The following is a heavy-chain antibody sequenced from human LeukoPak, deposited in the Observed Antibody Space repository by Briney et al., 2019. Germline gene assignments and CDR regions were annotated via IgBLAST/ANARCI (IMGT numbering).Heavy chain of an antibody. D-gene: IGHD5-18*01. Sequence: PSETLSLTCAVYGGSFSGYYWSWIRQPPGKGLEWIGEINHSGSTNYNPSLKSRVTISVDTSKNQFSLKLSSVTAADTAVYYCARGVTGKEFDYWGQGTLVTVSS. J-gene: IGHJ4*02. CDR2: INHSGST. CDR3: ARGVTGKEFDY. V-gene: IGHV4-34*01. CDR1: GGSFSGYY.